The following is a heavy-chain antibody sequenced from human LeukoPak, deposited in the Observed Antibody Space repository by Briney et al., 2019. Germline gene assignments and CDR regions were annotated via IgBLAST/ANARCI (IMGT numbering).Heavy chain of an antibody. CDR2: IYYSGST. D-gene: IGHD6-13*01. V-gene: IGHV4-59*01. CDR1: GGSISSYY. J-gene: IGHJ4*02. Sequence: PSETLSLTCTVSGGSISSYYWSWIRQPPGKGLEWIGYIYYSGSTNYNPSLKSRVTISVDTSKNQFSLKLSSVTAADTAVYYCAAAAGAEFDYWGQGTLVTVSS. CDR3: AAAAGAEFDY.